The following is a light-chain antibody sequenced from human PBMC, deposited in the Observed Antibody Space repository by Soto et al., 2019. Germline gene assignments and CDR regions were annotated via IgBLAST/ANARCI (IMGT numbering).Light chain of an antibody. CDR1: QGISSY. CDR3: QQYYSYPRT. J-gene: IGKJ1*01. V-gene: IGKV1-8*01. Sequence: AIRMTQSPSSLSASTGDRVTITCRASQGISSYLAWYQQKPGKAPKLLIYAASTLQSGVPSRFSGSESGTEFTLTSSCLQSEDFATYYCQQYYSYPRTFGQGTKVDIK. CDR2: AAS.